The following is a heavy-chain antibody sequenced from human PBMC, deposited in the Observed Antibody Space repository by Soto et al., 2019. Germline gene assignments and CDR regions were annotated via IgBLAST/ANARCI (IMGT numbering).Heavy chain of an antibody. CDR3: ARQGFGPLHGLVDV. CDR1: GGSISSYY. V-gene: IGHV4-59*08. Sequence: QVQLQESGPGLVKPSETLSLSCTVSGGSISSYYWSWFRQSPGKRMEWIGYVHHSWGSSYNPSLQSRGAISLDTSKSQFSLKVTSVTATDTAVYYCARQGFGPLHGLVDVWGQGTTVTVS. J-gene: IGHJ6*02. D-gene: IGHD3-10*01. CDR2: VHHSWGS.